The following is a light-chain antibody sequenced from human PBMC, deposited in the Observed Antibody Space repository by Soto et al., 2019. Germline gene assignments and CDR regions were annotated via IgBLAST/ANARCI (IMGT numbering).Light chain of an antibody. CDR1: QTISSF. CDR2: AAA. CDR3: QQSFSSTVT. J-gene: IGKJ4*01. Sequence: DIQMTQSPSSLSASVGDNVTITCRASQTISSFLNWHQQKVGKAPKVLMYAAASPQSGVPSRFSGSGSGTHFTLTISSLQPEDSATYYCQQSFSSTVTFGGGTKVDIK. V-gene: IGKV1-39*01.